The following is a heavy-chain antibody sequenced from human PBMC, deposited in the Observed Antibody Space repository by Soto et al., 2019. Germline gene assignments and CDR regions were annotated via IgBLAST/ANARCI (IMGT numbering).Heavy chain of an antibody. V-gene: IGHV1-3*01. CDR3: ARVLQGYSYGYYYYYGMDV. CDR2: INAGNGNT. D-gene: IGHD5-18*01. CDR1: GYTFTSYA. Sequence: GASVKVSCKASGYTFTSYAMHWVRQAPGQRLEWMGWINAGNGNTKYSQKFQGRVTITRDTSASTAYMELSSLRSEDTAVYYCARVLQGYSYGYYYYYGMDVWGQGTTVTVSS. J-gene: IGHJ6*02.